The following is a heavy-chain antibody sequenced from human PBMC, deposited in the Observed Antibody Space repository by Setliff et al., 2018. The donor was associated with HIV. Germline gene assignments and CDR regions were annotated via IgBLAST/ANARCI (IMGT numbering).Heavy chain of an antibody. CDR2: IVVGSGNS. J-gene: IGHJ4*02. CDR1: GFTFGSSV. D-gene: IGHD6-25*01. V-gene: IGHV1-58*02. Sequence: GASVKVSCKASGFTFGSSVIQWVRQARGQRLEWIGWIVVGSGNSNHAQKFQERVTISRDMSTSTVYMELSGLRSEDTAVYYCAAAPSPAAPGNWGQGTLVTVSS. CDR3: AAAPSPAAPGN.